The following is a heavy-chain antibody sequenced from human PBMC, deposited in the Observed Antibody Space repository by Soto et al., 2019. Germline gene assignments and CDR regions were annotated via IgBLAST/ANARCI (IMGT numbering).Heavy chain of an antibody. D-gene: IGHD2-15*01. CDR3: ARDLRRYCSGGSCYFDY. J-gene: IGHJ4*02. V-gene: IGHV3-33*01. CDR2: IWYDGSNK. Sequence: LRLSCAASGFTFSSYGMQWVRQAPGKGLEWVAVIWYDGSNKYYADSVKGRFTISRDNSKNTLYLQMNSLRAEDTAVYYCARDLRRYCSGGSCYFDYWGQGTLVTVSS. CDR1: GFTFSSYG.